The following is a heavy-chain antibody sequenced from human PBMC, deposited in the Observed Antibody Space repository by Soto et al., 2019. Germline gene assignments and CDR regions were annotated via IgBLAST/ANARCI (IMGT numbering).Heavy chain of an antibody. D-gene: IGHD7-27*01. V-gene: IGHV5-51*01. CDR2: IYPADSDT. Sequence: PGESLKISCKRSGYSFPSYCIGWVRQMPGKGLEWMGIIYPADSDTRYSPSFQGQVTISADMSISTAYLQWSSLKASDTAMYYCARRLFRGTGFDYWGQGTLVTVSS. CDR3: ARRLFRGTGFDY. CDR1: GYSFPSYC. J-gene: IGHJ4*02.